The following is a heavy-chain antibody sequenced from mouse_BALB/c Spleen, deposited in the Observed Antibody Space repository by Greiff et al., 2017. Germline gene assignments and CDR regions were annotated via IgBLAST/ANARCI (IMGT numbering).Heavy chain of an antibody. D-gene: IGHD4-1*01. Sequence: EVQGVESGGGLVQPGGSRKLSCAASGFTFSSFGMHWVRQAPEKGLEWVAYISSGSSTIYYADTVKGRFTISRDNPKNTLFLQMTSLRSEDTAMYYCARRGLTGYAMDYWGQGTSVTVSS. CDR2: ISSGSSTI. CDR3: ARRGLTGYAMDY. V-gene: IGHV5-17*02. J-gene: IGHJ4*01. CDR1: GFTFSSFG.